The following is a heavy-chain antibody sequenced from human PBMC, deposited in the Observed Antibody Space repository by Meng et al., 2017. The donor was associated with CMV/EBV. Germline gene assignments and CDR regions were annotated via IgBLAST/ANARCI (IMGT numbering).Heavy chain of an antibody. J-gene: IGHJ6*02. CDR3: ARWVGGTSDYGTDV. CDR2: IGSRGITI. Sequence: GESLKISCAASGFTFSNYEMNWVRQAPGKGLEWVSSIGSRGITIYYADSVKGRFTISRDNAQNSLYLHMNSLRAEDTAVYYCARWVGGTSDYGTDVWGQGTTVTVSS. CDR1: GFTFSNYE. V-gene: IGHV3-48*03. D-gene: IGHD3-16*01.